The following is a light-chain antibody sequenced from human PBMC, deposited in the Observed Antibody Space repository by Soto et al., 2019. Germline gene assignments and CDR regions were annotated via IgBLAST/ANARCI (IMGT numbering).Light chain of an antibody. J-gene: IGKJ2*01. CDR1: QDIRTF. Sequence: DIQMTQSPSSLSASVGDRVTITCRASQDIRTFLNWYQQTPGKAPKLLIFAASTLQSGVPSSFNGTGSGTDFTLTICSLQPEDSATYYCQQSYDMPYTFGQGTKLEIK. V-gene: IGKV1-39*01. CDR2: AAS. CDR3: QQSYDMPYT.